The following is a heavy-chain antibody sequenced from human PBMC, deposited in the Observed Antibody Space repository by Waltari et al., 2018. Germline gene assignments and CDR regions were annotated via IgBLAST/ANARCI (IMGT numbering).Heavy chain of an antibody. CDR1: GFNFYNFG. J-gene: IGHJ4*02. V-gene: IGHV3-23*01. CDR2: ISGSGDNK. CDR3: AKDDLAWLPDH. D-gene: IGHD5-12*01. Sequence: EVKLLESGGDLVKPGGSLSLSCAASGFNFYNFGMNWVRQAPGNGLGGVSSISGSGDNKYYADSVKGRFTISRDNSKDTMYLQMDSLKAEDTALYYCAKDDLAWLPDHWGQGTLVTVSS.